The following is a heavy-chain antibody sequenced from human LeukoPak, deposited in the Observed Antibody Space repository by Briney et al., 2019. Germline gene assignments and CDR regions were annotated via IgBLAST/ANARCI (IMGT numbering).Heavy chain of an antibody. J-gene: IGHJ4*02. CDR2: ISSSGSTI. D-gene: IGHD3-22*01. CDR3: AREGSTSGFFY. Sequence: PGGSLRLSCAVPGFTFRSYEMNWVRQAPGKGLEWVSYISSSGSTIDYADSVKGRFTLSRDNAKNSLYLQMNSLRAEDTAIYYCAREGSTSGFFYWGQGTLVTVSS. CDR1: GFTFRSYE. V-gene: IGHV3-48*03.